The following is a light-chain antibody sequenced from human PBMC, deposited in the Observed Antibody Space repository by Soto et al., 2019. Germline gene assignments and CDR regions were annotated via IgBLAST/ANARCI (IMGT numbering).Light chain of an antibody. CDR2: DVS. CDR3: SSYTSSSTLVV. J-gene: IGLJ2*01. CDR1: SSDVGGYNY. V-gene: IGLV2-14*01. Sequence: QPVLTQPASVSGSPGQSITISCTGTSSDVGGYNYVSWYQQHPGKAPKLMIYDVSTRPSGVSNRFSGSKSGNTASLTISGLQAEDEADYYCSSYTSSSTLVVFGGGTKLTVL.